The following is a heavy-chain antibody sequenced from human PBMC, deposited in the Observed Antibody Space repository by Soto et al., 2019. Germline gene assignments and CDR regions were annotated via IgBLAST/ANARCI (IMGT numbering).Heavy chain of an antibody. J-gene: IGHJ4*02. Sequence: EVQLVETGGGLIQPGGSLRLSCAASGFTVSSNYMSWVRQAPGRGLEWVSTIFSGGTTHYADSVKGRFIISRDSSKNTLYLQMNSLRAEDTAIYYCARETVPPSYHYYDCWGQGTLVTVSS. CDR1: GFTVSSNY. CDR3: ARETVPPSYHYYDC. CDR2: IFSGGTT. V-gene: IGHV3-53*02. D-gene: IGHD2-2*01.